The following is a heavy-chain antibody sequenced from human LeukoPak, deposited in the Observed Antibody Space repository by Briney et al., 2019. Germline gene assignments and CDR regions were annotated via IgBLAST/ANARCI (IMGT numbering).Heavy chain of an antibody. D-gene: IGHD2-8*01. V-gene: IGHV4-39*07. CDR3: ARGSVYATE. J-gene: IGHJ4*02. CDR2: IYYSGST. CDR1: GGSISSSSYY. Sequence: SETLSLTRTVSGGSISSSSYYWGWIRQPPGKGLEWIGSIYYSGSTYYNPSLKSRVTISVDTSKNQFSLKLSSVTAADTAVYYCARGSVYATEWGQGTLVTVSS.